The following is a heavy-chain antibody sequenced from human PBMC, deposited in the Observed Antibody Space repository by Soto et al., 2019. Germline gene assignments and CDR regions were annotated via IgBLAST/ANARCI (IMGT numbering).Heavy chain of an antibody. CDR2: INHSGGRT. CDR3: ARRRRLVTADGMDV. J-gene: IGHJ6*02. V-gene: IGHV1-46*01. Sequence: ASVKVSCKASGYTFTSYYMHCGLEARGQGLKSMGIINHSGGRTSYVQKFQGRVTITRVTSTSTVYMEPSRQRYDDTAVYYCARRRRLVTADGMDVWGQGNSVTVSS. D-gene: IGHD5-18*01. CDR1: GYTFTSYY.